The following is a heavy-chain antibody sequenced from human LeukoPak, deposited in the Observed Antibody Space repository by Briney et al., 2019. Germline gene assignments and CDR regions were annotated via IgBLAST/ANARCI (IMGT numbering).Heavy chain of an antibody. CDR1: GFTFNTYA. Sequence: QAGGSLRLSCAASGFTFNTYAIYWVRQAPGKGLEWVSGICGSGGCTYYADSVRGRFTISRDNSKNTVYLQMNSLTADDTAVYYCAKTTVGYSSGRYPGWPADCWGQGTLVTVSP. CDR2: ICGSGGCT. V-gene: IGHV3-23*01. CDR3: AKTTVGYSSGRYPGWPADC. J-gene: IGHJ4*02. D-gene: IGHD6-19*01.